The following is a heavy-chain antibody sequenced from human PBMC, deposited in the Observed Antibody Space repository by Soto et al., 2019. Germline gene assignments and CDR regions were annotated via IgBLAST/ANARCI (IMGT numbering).Heavy chain of an antibody. CDR1: GFSLSTSGVG. CDR3: AHSPYYDYDWGCYRSLDFDY. CDR2: IYWDDDK. Sequence: QITLKESGPTLVKPTQTLTLTCTFSGFSLSTSGVGVGWIRQPPGKALEWLALIYWDDDKRYSPSLKSRLTTTTDTSNTPVVLTITTMDPVDTATYYCAHSPYYDYDWGCYRSLDFDYWGQVTLVTVSS. D-gene: IGHD3-16*02. V-gene: IGHV2-5*02. J-gene: IGHJ4*02.